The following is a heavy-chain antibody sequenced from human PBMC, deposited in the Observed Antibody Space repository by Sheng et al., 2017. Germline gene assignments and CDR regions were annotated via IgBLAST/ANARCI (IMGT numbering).Heavy chain of an antibody. CDR3: ARCGVGVTNYFDY. CDR1: GYSINRGFY. J-gene: IGHJ4*02. CDR2: FYHSGNT. Sequence: QVQLQESGPGLVNPSETLSLTCSVSGYSINRGFYWGWIRQPPGKGLEWIGTFYHSGNTYYNPSLKSRVTISVDTSKNQFSLKLNSVTAADTALYYCARCGVGVTNYFDYWGQGSLATVSS. D-gene: IGHD1-26*01. V-gene: IGHV4-38-2*02.